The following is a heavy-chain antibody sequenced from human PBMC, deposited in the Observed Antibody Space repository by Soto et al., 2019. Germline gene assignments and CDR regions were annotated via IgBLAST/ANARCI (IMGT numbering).Heavy chain of an antibody. CDR1: GYTFIGYY. CDR3: ARDFYYYGLDV. J-gene: IGHJ6*02. CDR2: INPRSGDT. Sequence: ASVKVSCKAFGYTFIGYYMYWVRQAPGQVLEWMGWINPRSGDTKYPQKFQGRVTMTRDTSISTAYMELSRLRSDDTAVYYCARDFYYYGLDVWGQGTTVTVSS. V-gene: IGHV1-2*02.